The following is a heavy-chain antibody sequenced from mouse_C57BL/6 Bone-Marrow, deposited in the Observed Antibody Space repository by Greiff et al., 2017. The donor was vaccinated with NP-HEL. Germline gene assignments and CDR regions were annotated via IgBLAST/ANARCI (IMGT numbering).Heavy chain of an antibody. CDR2: ISDGGSYT. Sequence: DVMLVESGGGLVKPGGSLKLSCAASGFTFSSYAMSWVRQTPEKRLEWVATISDGGSYTYYPDNVKGRFTISRDNAKNNLYLQMSHLKSEDTAMYYCARDLDYSNYGGFAYWGQGTLVTVSA. J-gene: IGHJ3*01. CDR1: GFTFSSYA. D-gene: IGHD2-5*01. V-gene: IGHV5-4*01. CDR3: ARDLDYSNYGGFAY.